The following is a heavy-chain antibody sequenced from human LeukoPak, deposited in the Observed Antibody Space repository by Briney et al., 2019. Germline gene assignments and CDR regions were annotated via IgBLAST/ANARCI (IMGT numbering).Heavy chain of an antibody. CDR2: ISAHNGNT. Sequence: ASVKVSCKASGYTFTSYGISWVRQAPGQGLEWMGWISAHNGNTKYERKLQGRVTMTTDTSTTTAYMELWSLRSDDTAVYYCARNRAYNGRYFDAVDIWGQGTMVTVSS. J-gene: IGHJ3*02. D-gene: IGHD1-26*01. CDR3: ARNRAYNGRYFDAVDI. CDR1: GYTFTSYG. V-gene: IGHV1-18*01.